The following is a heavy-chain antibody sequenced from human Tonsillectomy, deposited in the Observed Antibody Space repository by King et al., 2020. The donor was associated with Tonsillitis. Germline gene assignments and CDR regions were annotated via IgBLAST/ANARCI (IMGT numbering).Heavy chain of an antibody. CDR2: IYYSGST. V-gene: IGHV4-59*01. Sequence: VQLQESGPGLVKPSETLSLTCTVSGGSISSYYWSWIRQPPGKGLEWIGYIYYSGSTNYNPSLKSRVTISVDSSKNQFSLKLSSVTAADTAVYYCARDPILTGYYFQPVWYFDLWGRGTLVTVSS. D-gene: IGHD3-9*01. CDR3: ARDPILTGYYFQPVWYFDL. CDR1: GGSISSYY. J-gene: IGHJ2*01.